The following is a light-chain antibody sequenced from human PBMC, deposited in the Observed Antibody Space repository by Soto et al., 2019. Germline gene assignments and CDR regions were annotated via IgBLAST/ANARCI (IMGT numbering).Light chain of an antibody. CDR3: SSYTSINTHV. V-gene: IGLV2-14*01. Sequence: QSVLTQPASVSGSPGQSITISCTGTSSDVGGYNFVSWYQQHPGKAPKLIISDVSNRPSGVSTRFSGSESGNTASLTISGLQAEDEADYYCSSYTSINTHVFGTGTKVTVL. CDR1: SSDVGGYNF. J-gene: IGLJ1*01. CDR2: DVS.